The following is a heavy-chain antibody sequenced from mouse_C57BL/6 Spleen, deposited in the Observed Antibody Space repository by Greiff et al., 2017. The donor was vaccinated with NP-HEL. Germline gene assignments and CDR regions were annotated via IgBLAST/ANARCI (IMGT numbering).Heavy chain of an antibody. CDR3: AGDYYGKNLYFDY. J-gene: IGHJ2*01. CDR2: INPYNGGT. CDR1: GYTFTDYY. Sequence: EVQGVESGPVLVKPGASVKMSCKASGYTFTDYYMNWVKQSPGKSLEWIGVINPYNGGTSYTQKFKGKATLTVDKSSSTAYMELNSLTSEDSAVYYCAGDYYGKNLYFDYWGQGTTLTVSS. D-gene: IGHD2-1*01. V-gene: IGHV1-19*01.